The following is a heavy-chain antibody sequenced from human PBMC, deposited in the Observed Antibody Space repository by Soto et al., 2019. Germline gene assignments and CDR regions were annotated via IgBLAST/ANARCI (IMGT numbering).Heavy chain of an antibody. J-gene: IGHJ4*02. CDR3: XXXXXXXXXXTPDY. V-gene: IGHV3-30*03. CDR2: VSYNGMDE. CDR1: GFTFTSFG. Sequence: QVHLVESGGGVVQPGRSLRLSCAASGFTFTSFGXXXXXXXXXXXXXWVAVVSYNGMDENYADSVKGRFSISRDNSKXXXXXXXXXXXXXXXXXXXXXXXXXXXXXXTPDYWGQGTLVTVSS.